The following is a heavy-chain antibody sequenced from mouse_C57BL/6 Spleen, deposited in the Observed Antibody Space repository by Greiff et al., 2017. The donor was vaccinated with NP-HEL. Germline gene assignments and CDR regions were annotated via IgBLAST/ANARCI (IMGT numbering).Heavy chain of an antibody. CDR1: GFTFSDYY. CDR3: AREDWALDY. J-gene: IGHJ2*01. CDR2: INYDGSST. D-gene: IGHD4-1*01. Sequence: DVKLVESEGGLVQPGSSMKLSCTASGFTFSDYYMAWVRQVPEKGLEWVANINYDGSSTYYLDSLKSRFIISRDNAKNILYLQMSSLKSEDTATYYCAREDWALDYWGQGTTLTVSS. V-gene: IGHV5-16*01.